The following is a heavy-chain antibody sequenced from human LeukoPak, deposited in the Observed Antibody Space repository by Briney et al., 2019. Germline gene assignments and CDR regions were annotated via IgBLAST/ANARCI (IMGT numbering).Heavy chain of an antibody. V-gene: IGHV3-23*01. CDR3: AKDGGYCSGGSCYSGAEYFQH. J-gene: IGHJ1*01. CDR1: GFTFSSYA. D-gene: IGHD2-15*01. CDR2: ISGSGGST. Sequence: GGSLRLSCAASGFTFSSYAMSWVRQAPGKGLEWVSAISGSGGSTYYADSVKGRFTISRDNSKNTLYLQMNSLRAEDTAVYYCAKDGGYCSGGSCYSGAEYFQHWGQGTLVTVSS.